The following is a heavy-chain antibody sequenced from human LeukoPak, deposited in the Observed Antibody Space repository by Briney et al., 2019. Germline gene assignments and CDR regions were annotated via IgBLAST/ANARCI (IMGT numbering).Heavy chain of an antibody. V-gene: IGHV4-59*08. D-gene: IGHD6-13*01. CDR2: IYYSGST. CDR3: ARQIAAAGTIDY. CDR1: GGSISSYY. Sequence: SETLSLTCTVSGGSISSYYWSWIRQPPGKGLEWIGYIYYSGSTNYNPSLKSRVTISVDTSKNQFSLKLSSVTAADTAVYYCARQIAAAGTIDYWGQGTLVTVSS. J-gene: IGHJ4*02.